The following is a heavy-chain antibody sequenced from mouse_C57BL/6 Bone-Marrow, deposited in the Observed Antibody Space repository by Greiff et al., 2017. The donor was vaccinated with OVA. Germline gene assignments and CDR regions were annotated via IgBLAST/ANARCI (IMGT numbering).Heavy chain of an antibody. CDR1: GYTFTSYW. V-gene: IGHV1-50*01. J-gene: IGHJ2*01. CDR3: ARGGDYYSNHYFDY. D-gene: IGHD2-5*01. Sequence: QVQLQQSGAELVKPGASVKLSCKASGYTFTSYWMQWVKQRPGQGLEWIGEIDPSDIYTNYNQKFKGKATLTVDTSSSTAYMQLSSLTSEDSAVYYGARGGDYYSNHYFDYWGQGTTLTVSS. CDR2: IDPSDIYT.